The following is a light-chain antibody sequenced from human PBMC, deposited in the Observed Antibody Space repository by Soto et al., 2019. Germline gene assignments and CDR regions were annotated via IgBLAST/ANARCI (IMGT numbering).Light chain of an antibody. J-gene: IGLJ2*01. CDR3: QSYDSSLSGSMV. CDR1: SSNIGAGFD. V-gene: IGLV1-40*01. Sequence: QSVLTQPPSVSGAPGQRVTISCTGSSSNIGAGFDVHWYQQLPGKAPKLLIYAHTYRPSGVPDRFSGSNSGSSASLAITGLQADDEADYYCQSYDSSLSGSMVFGGGTKVTVL. CDR2: AHT.